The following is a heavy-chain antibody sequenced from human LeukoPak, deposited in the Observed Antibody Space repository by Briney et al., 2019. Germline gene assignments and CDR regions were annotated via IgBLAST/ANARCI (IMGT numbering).Heavy chain of an antibody. CDR1: GFTFSSYA. Sequence: GGSLRLSCAASGFTFSSYAMHWARQAPGKGLEWVAVISYDGSNKYYADSVKGRFTISRDNSKNTLYLQMNSLRAEDTAVYYCGVIYLDIVVVPAAIPVDYWGQGTLVTVSS. D-gene: IGHD2-2*02. V-gene: IGHV3-30-3*01. CDR2: ISYDGSNK. CDR3: GVIYLDIVVVPAAIPVDY. J-gene: IGHJ4*02.